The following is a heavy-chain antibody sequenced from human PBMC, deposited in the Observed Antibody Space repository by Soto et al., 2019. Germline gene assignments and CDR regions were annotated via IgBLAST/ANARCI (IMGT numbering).Heavy chain of an antibody. V-gene: IGHV4-39*01. Sequence: SETLSLTCTVSGGSISSSSYYWGWIRQPPGKGLEWIGSIYYSGSTYYNPSLKSRVTISVDTSKNQFSLKLSSVTAADTAVYYCARHGPKGPTGTTGGYGMDVWGQGTTVTVSS. CDR2: IYYSGST. CDR1: GGSISSSSYY. J-gene: IGHJ6*02. CDR3: ARHGPKGPTGTTGGYGMDV. D-gene: IGHD1-1*01.